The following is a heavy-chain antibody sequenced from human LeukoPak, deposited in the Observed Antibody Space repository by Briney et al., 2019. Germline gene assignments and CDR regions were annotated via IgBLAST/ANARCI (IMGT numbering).Heavy chain of an antibody. D-gene: IGHD2-2*01. J-gene: IGHJ5*02. CDR2: IYTRGSI. V-gene: IGHV4-61*02. CDR3: AREGIFCSSTRCYGNWFDP. Sequence: TLSLTCTVSGGSISSGSYYWSWIRQPAGKGLEWIGRIYTRGSINYNPSLKSRVTISVDTSKNQFSLKLSSVTAADTGVYCCAREGIFCSSTRCYGNWFDPWGQGTLVSVSS. CDR1: GGSISSGSYY.